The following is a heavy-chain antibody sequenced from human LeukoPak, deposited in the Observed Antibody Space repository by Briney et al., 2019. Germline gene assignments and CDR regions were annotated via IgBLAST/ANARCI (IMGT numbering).Heavy chain of an antibody. V-gene: IGHV3-21*01. CDR3: AREGYYCSSTSCYAYFDY. Sequence: GGSLRLSCAASGFTFSSYSMNWVRQAPGKGLEWVSSISSSSSYIYYADSVKGRFTISRDNAKNSLYLQMNSLRAEDTAVYYCAREGYYCSSTSCYAYFDYWGQGTLVTVSS. CDR1: GFTFSSYS. J-gene: IGHJ4*02. CDR2: ISSSSSYI. D-gene: IGHD2-2*01.